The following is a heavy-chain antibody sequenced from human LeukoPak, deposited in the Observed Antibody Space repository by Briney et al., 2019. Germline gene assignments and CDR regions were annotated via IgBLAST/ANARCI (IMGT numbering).Heavy chain of an antibody. J-gene: IGHJ3*02. V-gene: IGHV4-59*08. CDR2: IYYSGST. D-gene: IGHD2-8*01. CDR3: ARREGVTSFDI. Sequence: PSETLSLTCTVSSGSISSYYWSWIRQPPGKGLEWIGYIYYSGSTNYNPSLKSRATISVDTSKNQFSLKLSSVTAADTAVYYCARREGVTSFDIWGQGTMVTVSS. CDR1: SGSISSYY.